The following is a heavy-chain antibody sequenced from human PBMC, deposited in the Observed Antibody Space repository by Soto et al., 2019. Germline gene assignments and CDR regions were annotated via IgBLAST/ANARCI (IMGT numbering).Heavy chain of an antibody. D-gene: IGHD3-22*01. CDR2: IIPIFGTA. CDR3: ARDLLLFDSSGYLPMYFQH. CDR1: GGTFSSYA. V-gene: IGHV1-69*06. J-gene: IGHJ1*01. Sequence: GASVKVSCKASGGTFSSYAISWVRQAPGQGLEWMGGIIPIFGTANYAQKFQGRVTITADKSTSTAYMELSSLRSEDTAVYYCARDLLLFDSSGYLPMYFQHWGQGALVTVSS.